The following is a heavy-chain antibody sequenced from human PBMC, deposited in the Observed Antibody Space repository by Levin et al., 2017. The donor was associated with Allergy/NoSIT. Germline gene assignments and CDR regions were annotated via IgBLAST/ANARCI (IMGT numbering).Heavy chain of an antibody. J-gene: IGHJ4*02. D-gene: IGHD6-13*01. Sequence: GESLKISCTASGFSFSNFAMNWVRQTPGRGLEWVSSISAGGGSTYYHDAVKGRFTISRDDSKNTLYLQMNSLKTEDTAVYFCTTYSSSWYYFDYWGQGTLVTVSS. CDR1: GFSFSNFA. V-gene: IGHV3-23*02. CDR2: ISAGGGST. CDR3: TTYSSSWYYFDY.